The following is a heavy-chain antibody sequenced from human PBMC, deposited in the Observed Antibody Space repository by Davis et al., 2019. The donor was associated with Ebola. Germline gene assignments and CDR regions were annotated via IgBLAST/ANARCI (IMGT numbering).Heavy chain of an antibody. J-gene: IGHJ6*04. V-gene: IGHV1-18*01. CDR2: ISAYNGNT. Sequence: ASVKVSCKASGYSFKNYAISWVRQAPGQGLEWMGWISAYNGNTNYAQKVQGRVTITRDTSASTAYMELSSLRSEDTAVYYCARSSLTGYSTYYYDGMDVWGKGITVTVSS. CDR1: GYSFKNYA. D-gene: IGHD3-9*01. CDR3: ARSSLTGYSTYYYDGMDV.